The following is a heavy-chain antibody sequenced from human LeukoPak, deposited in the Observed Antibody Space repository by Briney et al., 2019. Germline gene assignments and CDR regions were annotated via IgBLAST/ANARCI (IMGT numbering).Heavy chain of an antibody. V-gene: IGHV5-51*01. CDR3: ARQQLQLWSPIDY. Sequence: GESLKISCKGSGYSFTSYWIGWVRQMPGKGLEWMGIIYPGDSDTRYSPSFQGQVTISADKSISTAYLQWSSLKASGTAMYYCARQQLQLWSPIDYWGHGTLVTVSS. D-gene: IGHD5-18*01. CDR1: GYSFTSYW. CDR2: IYPGDSDT. J-gene: IGHJ4*01.